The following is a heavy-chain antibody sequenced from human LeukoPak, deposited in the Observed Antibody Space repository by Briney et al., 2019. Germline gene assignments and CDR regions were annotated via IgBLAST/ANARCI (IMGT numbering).Heavy chain of an antibody. CDR2: VSSTGDST. D-gene: IGHD4-17*01. V-gene: IGHV3-23*01. CDR3: AKDLYYGVYFQVGQH. CDR1: GFTFSNYA. J-gene: IGHJ1*01. Sequence: PGGSLRLSCAASGFTFSNYAMSWVRQAPGKGLEWVSGVSSTGDSTYSADSVKGRFTISRDNSKNTLYLQMNSLRAEDAAVYYCAKDLYYGVYFQVGQHWGQGTLVTVSS.